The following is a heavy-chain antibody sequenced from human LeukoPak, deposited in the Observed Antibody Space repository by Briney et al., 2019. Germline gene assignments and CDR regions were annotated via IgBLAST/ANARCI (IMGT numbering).Heavy chain of an antibody. CDR2: ISDDGSSK. D-gene: IGHD3-22*01. CDR3: ARDRARTVVSPWALDI. J-gene: IGHJ3*02. V-gene: IGHV3-30-3*01. CDR1: GFTFSSNA. Sequence: PGGSLRLSCAASGFTFSSNAMHWVRQAPGKGLEWVAVISDDGSSKYYADSVKGRFTISRDNSKNTLYLQMSSLRPEDTAVYYCARDRARTVVSPWALDIWGQGTMVTVSS.